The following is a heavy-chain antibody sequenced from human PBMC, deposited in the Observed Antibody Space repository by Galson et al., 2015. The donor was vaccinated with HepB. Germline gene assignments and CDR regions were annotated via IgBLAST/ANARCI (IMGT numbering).Heavy chain of an antibody. Sequence: SLRLSCAASGFTFDDYAMHWVRQAPGKGLEWVSGISWNSGSIGYADSVKGRFTISRDNAKNSLYLQMNSLRAEDTALYYCAKEADFGVVIDYWGQGTLVTVSS. D-gene: IGHD3-3*01. CDR3: AKEADFGVVIDY. V-gene: IGHV3-9*01. CDR1: GFTFDDYA. CDR2: ISWNSGSI. J-gene: IGHJ4*02.